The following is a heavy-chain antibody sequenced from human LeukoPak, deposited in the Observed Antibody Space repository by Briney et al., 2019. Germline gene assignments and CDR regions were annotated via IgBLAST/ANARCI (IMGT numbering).Heavy chain of an antibody. CDR2: IYYSGST. CDR1: GGSITGSY. Sequence: SETLSLTCTVSGGSITGSYWSWLRQPPGKGLDYIGYIYYSGSTNSNPSLKSRVTISVDTSKNQFSLKLSSVTAADTAVYYCARHSPVTTVTFTPPFDYWGLGTLVTVSP. D-gene: IGHD4-17*01. CDR3: ARHSPVTTVTFTPPFDY. J-gene: IGHJ4*02. V-gene: IGHV4-59*08.